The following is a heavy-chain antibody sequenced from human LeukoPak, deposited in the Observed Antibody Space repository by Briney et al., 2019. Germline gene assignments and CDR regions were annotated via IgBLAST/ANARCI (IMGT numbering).Heavy chain of an antibody. CDR3: ARPPEGYCSSTSCYAGIARVDY. J-gene: IGHJ4*02. V-gene: IGHV3-7*01. CDR1: GFTFSSYW. CDR2: IKQDGSEK. Sequence: PGGSLRLSCAASGFTFSSYWMSWVRQAPGKGLEWVANIKQDGSEKYYVDSVKGRFTISRDNAKNSLYLQMNSLRAEDTAVYYCARPPEGYCSSTSCYAGIARVDYWGQGTLVTVSS. D-gene: IGHD2-2*01.